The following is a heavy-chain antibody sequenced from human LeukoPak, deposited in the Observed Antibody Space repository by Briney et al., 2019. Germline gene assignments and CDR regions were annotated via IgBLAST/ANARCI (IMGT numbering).Heavy chain of an antibody. J-gene: IGHJ4*02. CDR1: GGTFSSFA. D-gene: IGHD2-15*01. CDR3: ARGLGYCSGGSCNHFDY. Sequence: SVKVSCKASGGTFSSFAISWVRQAPGQGLEWMGGIIPIFGTANYAQKFQGRVTITADESTSTAYMELSSLRSEDTAVYYCARGLGYCSGGSCNHFDYWGQGTLVTVSS. V-gene: IGHV1-69*13. CDR2: IIPIFGTA.